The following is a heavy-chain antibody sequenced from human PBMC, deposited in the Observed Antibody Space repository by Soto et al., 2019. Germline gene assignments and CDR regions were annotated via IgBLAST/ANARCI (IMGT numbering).Heavy chain of an antibody. CDR2: IYWDGDK. D-gene: IGHD3-3*01. CDR3: AHRATMTIFGLIIDSGIWFDP. Sequence: QINLIESGPTLVKPTQTLTLTCTFSGFSLSTSGAAVGWVRQPPGRALEWLALIYWDGDKRYNASLGNRLTITKATSMNQVVLTLTTVDPADTATYYCAHRATMTIFGLIIDSGIWFDPWGQGTRVIVSS. V-gene: IGHV2-5*02. J-gene: IGHJ5*02. CDR1: GFSLSTSGAA.